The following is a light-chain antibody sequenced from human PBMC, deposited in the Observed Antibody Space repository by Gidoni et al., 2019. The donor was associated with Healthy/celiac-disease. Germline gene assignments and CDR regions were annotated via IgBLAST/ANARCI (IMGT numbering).Light chain of an antibody. CDR2: DNN. Sequence: QSVLTQPPSVSAAPGQKVTISCSGSSSNIGNNYVSWYQQLPGTAPKLLIYDNNKPPSGIPDRFSGSKSGTSATLGITGLQTGDEADYYCGTWDSSLSALVFGGGTKLTVL. V-gene: IGLV1-51*01. CDR3: GTWDSSLSALV. CDR1: SSNIGNNY. J-gene: IGLJ2*01.